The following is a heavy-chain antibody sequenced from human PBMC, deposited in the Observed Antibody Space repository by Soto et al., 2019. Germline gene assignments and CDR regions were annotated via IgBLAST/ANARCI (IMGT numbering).Heavy chain of an antibody. CDR3: AAGVYDSSGSLDY. D-gene: IGHD3-22*01. CDR1: GLTFTSGA. V-gene: IGHV1-58*01. Sequence: SVKVSCKASGLTFTSGAVQWVRQARGQRHEWIGWIVVGSGNTNYAQKFQERVTITRDMSTSTAYMELSSLRSEDTAVYYCAAGVYDSSGSLDYWGQGTLVTVSS. J-gene: IGHJ4*02. CDR2: IVVGSGNT.